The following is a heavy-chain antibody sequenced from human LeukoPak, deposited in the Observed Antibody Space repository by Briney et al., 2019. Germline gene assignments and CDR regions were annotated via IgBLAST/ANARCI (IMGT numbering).Heavy chain of an antibody. CDR3: ARVPAATRRHWFDP. J-gene: IGHJ5*02. D-gene: IGHD2-2*01. CDR1: GGSISSGDYY. V-gene: IGHV4-30-4*01. Sequence: PSQTLSLTCTVSGGSISSGDYYWSWIRQPPGTGLEWIGYIYYSGSTYYNPSLKSRVTISVDTSKNQFSLKLSSVTAADTAVYYCARVPAATRRHWFDPWGQGTLVTVSS. CDR2: IYYSGST.